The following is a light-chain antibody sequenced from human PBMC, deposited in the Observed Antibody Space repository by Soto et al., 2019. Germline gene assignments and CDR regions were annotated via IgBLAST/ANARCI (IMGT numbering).Light chain of an antibody. CDR3: SSYTSSSTRVV. J-gene: IGLJ2*01. V-gene: IGLV2-14*01. Sequence: QSALTQPASVSGSPGQSITISCTGTSSDVGGYNYVSWYQQHPGKAPKLMIYDVSNRPSGVSNRFSGSKSGNTASLTISGVQAEDEAGYYCSSYTSSSTRVVFGGGTKLTVL. CDR2: DVS. CDR1: SSDVGGYNY.